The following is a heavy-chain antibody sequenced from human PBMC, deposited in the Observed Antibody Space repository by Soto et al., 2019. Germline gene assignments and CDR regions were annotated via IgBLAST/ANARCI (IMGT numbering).Heavy chain of an antibody. CDR2: IYYSGNT. V-gene: IGHV4-30-4*01. CDR1: GGSISSGDYY. Sequence: QVQLQESGPGLVKPSQTLSLTCTVSGGSISSGDYYWSWIRQPPGKGLEWIGYIYYSGNTYYNPSLKSRVTISVDTSKNQFSLKLRSVTAADTAVYYCARERPDGARLAPWGQGTLVTVSS. D-gene: IGHD6-6*01. CDR3: ARERPDGARLAP. J-gene: IGHJ5*02.